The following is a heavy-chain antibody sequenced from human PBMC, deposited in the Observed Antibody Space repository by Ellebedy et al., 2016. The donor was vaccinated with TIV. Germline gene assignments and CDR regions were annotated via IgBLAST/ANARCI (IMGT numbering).Heavy chain of an antibody. D-gene: IGHD5-12*01. V-gene: IGHV4-38-2*02. Sequence: SETLSLXCTVSGYSISSGYYWGWIRQPPGKGLEWIGSIYHSGSIFYNPSLKSRVTISVDTFKNQFSLKLSSVTAADTAVYYCARDGGYDTDFDYWGQGTLVTVSS. CDR3: ARDGGYDTDFDY. CDR1: GYSISSGYY. J-gene: IGHJ4*02. CDR2: IYHSGSI.